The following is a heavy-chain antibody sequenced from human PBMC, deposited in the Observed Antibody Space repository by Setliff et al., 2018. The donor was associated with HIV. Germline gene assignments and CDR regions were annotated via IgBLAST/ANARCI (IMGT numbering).Heavy chain of an antibody. CDR2: IDPNSGDT. CDR3: ARQITMVRGVYQPYYYYYMDV. J-gene: IGHJ6*03. V-gene: IGHV1-2*02. D-gene: IGHD3-10*01. CDR1: GYTFTGYY. Sequence: ASVKVSCKASGYTFTGYYLHWVRQAPGQGLEWMGWIDPNSGDTNYEQKFQGRVSMTRDTSISTVYMELSSLRSDDTAVYYCARQITMVRGVYQPYYYYYMDVWGKGTTVTVSS.